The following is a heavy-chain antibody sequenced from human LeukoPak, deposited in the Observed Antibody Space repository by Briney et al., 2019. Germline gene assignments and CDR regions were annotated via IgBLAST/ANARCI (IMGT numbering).Heavy chain of an antibody. Sequence: GGSLRLSCAASGFTFSSYGMHWVRQAPGKGLDWVAFIRYDGRNKYYADSVKGRCTISRDNSKNTLYLQMNSLRAEDRAIYYCAKDPEYCSSTRCYGDYYYYMDVWGKGTTVTISS. V-gene: IGHV3-30*02. D-gene: IGHD2-2*01. J-gene: IGHJ6*03. CDR1: GFTFSSYG. CDR2: IRYDGRNK. CDR3: AKDPEYCSSTRCYGDYYYYMDV.